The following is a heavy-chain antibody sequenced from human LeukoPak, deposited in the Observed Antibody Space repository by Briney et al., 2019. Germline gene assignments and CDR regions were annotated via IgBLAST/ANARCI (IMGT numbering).Heavy chain of an antibody. CDR3: ARILLWFGELYDY. CDR1: GFTFSSHE. CDR2: ISSSGSTI. D-gene: IGHD3-10*01. J-gene: IGHJ4*02. Sequence: GGSLRLSCAASGFTFSSHEMNWVRQAPGKGLEWVSYISSSGSTIYYADSVKGRFTISRDNAKNSLYLQMNSLRAEDTAVYYCARILLWFGELYDYWGQGTLVTVSS. V-gene: IGHV3-48*03.